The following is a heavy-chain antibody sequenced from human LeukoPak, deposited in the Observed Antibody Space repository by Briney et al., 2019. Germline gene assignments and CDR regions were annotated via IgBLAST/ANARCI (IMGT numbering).Heavy chain of an antibody. CDR3: ATSITMVRGVIISGDWFDP. V-gene: IGHV1-18*01. CDR2: ISPYNGNT. CDR1: GYTFTSYS. Sequence: GASGKVSCKTSGYTFTSYSISWVRQAPGQGLEWMGSISPYNGNTNYAQKLQGRVTMTTDTSTSTAYMDLRSLRSDDTALYYCATSITMVRGVIISGDWFDPWGQGTLVTVSS. D-gene: IGHD3-10*01. J-gene: IGHJ5*02.